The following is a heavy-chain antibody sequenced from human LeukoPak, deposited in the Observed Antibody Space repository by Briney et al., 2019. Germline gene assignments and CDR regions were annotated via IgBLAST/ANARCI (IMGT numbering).Heavy chain of an antibody. D-gene: IGHD2-2*02. CDR3: ARAIGVTCISTSCYSFDY. CDR2: INWNGGST. Sequence: GGSLRLSCAASGFTFDDYGMSWVRQAPGKGLEWVSGINWNGGSTGYADSVKGRCTISRDNAKNSLYLQMNSLRTEDTALYYCARAIGVTCISTSCYSFDYWGQGTLVTVSP. CDR1: GFTFDDYG. J-gene: IGHJ4*02. V-gene: IGHV3-20*04.